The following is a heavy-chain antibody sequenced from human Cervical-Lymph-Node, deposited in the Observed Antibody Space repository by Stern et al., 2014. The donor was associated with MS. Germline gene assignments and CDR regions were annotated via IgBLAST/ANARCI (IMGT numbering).Heavy chain of an antibody. Sequence: QVQLQESGPGLVKPSQTLSLTCTVSGGSISSGGYYWGWIRQHPGKGLEWIGYIYYSGSTYYNPSLKSRVTISVDTSKNQFSLKLSSVTAADTAVYYCARVAYDFWSGYYPFDYWGQGTLVTVSS. CDR1: GGSISSGGYY. J-gene: IGHJ4*02. D-gene: IGHD3-3*01. V-gene: IGHV4-31*03. CDR3: ARVAYDFWSGYYPFDY. CDR2: IYYSGST.